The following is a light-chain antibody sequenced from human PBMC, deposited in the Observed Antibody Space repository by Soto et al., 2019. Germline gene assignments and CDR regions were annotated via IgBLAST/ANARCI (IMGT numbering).Light chain of an antibody. CDR1: QDISNF. Sequence: DIQMTQSPSSLSGSIGDRVTITCQARQDISNFLNWYQQKPGKAPNLLIYDGSTLATGVPSRFSGGGVGTHFTLTISSLQPEDIATYYCQQFDDRPYITFGPGTKVDIK. CDR3: QQFDDRPYIT. CDR2: DGS. V-gene: IGKV1-33*01. J-gene: IGKJ3*01.